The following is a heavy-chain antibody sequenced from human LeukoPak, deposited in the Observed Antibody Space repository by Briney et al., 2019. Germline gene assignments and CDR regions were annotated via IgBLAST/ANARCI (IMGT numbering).Heavy chain of an antibody. J-gene: IGHJ6*04. V-gene: IGHV4-4*07. D-gene: IGHD3-3*01. CDR2: IYASGT. CDR3: ARRIFWDGIAV. Sequence: PSETLSLTCTVSAGSISNYYYNWFRRPAGKGLEWIGRIYASGTNHNPSLKSRVTMSLDTSKNQFSLNLSSVTAADTAVYYCARRIFWDGIAVWGERNTFTVSS. CDR1: AGSISNYY.